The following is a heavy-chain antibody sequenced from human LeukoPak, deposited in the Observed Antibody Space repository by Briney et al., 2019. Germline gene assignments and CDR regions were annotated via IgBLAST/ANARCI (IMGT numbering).Heavy chain of an antibody. J-gene: IGHJ4*02. CDR3: TRTVNSASDF. Sequence: GGSLRLSCAASGFTFSGSAMHWVRQAPGKGLEWVATINQNGGVKYYVDSVKGRFTISRDNAKTSLFLQMNSLRIDDTAMYYCTRTVNSASDFWGQGTLVTVSS. D-gene: IGHD4-23*01. V-gene: IGHV3-7*03. CDR2: INQNGGVK. CDR1: GFTFSGSA.